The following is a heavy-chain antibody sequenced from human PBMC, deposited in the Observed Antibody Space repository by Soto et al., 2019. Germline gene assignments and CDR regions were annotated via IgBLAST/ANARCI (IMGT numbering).Heavy chain of an antibody. CDR2: IYHSGST. V-gene: IGHV4-30-2*01. CDR3: ARDPGL. CDR1: GGSISSGGYS. J-gene: IGHJ2*01. Sequence: QLQLQESGSGLVKPSQTLSLTCAVSGGSISSGGYSWSWIRQPPGKGLEWIGYIYHSGSTYYNPSLMSRVTSSVDRSKNPFSLNLRSVTAAATAVSYCARDPGLWGRGTLVTVSS.